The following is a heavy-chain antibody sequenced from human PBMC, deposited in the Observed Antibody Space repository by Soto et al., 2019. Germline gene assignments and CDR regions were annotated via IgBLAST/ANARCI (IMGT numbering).Heavy chain of an antibody. J-gene: IGHJ4*02. V-gene: IGHV1-69*12. CDR1: GGTFSSYA. CDR2: IIPIFGTA. Sequence: QVQLVQSGAEVKKPGSSVKVSCKASGGTFSSYAISWVRQAPGQGLEWMGGIIPIFGTANYAQKFQGRVTITADESTSTAYMELSSLRSEDTAVYYCARDTHPYYYDSSGQTAYYFDYWGQGTLVTVSS. CDR3: ARDTHPYYYDSSGQTAYYFDY. D-gene: IGHD3-22*01.